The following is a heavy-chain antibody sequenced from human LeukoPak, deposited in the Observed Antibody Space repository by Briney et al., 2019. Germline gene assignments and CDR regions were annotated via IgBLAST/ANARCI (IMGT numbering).Heavy chain of an antibody. J-gene: IGHJ5*02. CDR3: AREAYGDEGGWFDP. Sequence: SETLLLTCTVSDYSISTDFYWGWIRQPPGRGLEWIGNTHHGGTTHYNPSLKSRVTISADTSKNEFSLKLSSVTAADTAMYYCAREAYGDEGGWFDPWGQGILVTVSS. D-gene: IGHD4-17*01. V-gene: IGHV4-38-2*02. CDR2: THHGGTT. CDR1: DYSISTDFY.